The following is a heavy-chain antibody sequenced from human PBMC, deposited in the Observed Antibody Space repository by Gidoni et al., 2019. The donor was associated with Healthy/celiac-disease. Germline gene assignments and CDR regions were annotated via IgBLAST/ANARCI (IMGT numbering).Heavy chain of an antibody. V-gene: IGHV1-69*02. CDR3: ASGPIAAAGIYYYYYGMDV. J-gene: IGHJ6*02. CDR1: GGTFRSYT. CDR2: IIPILGIA. D-gene: IGHD6-13*01. Sequence: QVQLVQSGAEVTKPGSSVKVSCKASGGTFRSYTISWVRQAPGQGLEWMGRIIPILGIANYAQKFQGRVTITADKSTSTAYMGLSSLRSEDTAVYYCASGPIAAAGIYYYYYGMDVWGQGTTVTVSS.